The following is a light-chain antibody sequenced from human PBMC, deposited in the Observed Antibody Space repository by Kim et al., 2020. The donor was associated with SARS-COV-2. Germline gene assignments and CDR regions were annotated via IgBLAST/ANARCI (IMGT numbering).Light chain of an antibody. CDR1: ALPKQY. CDR3: QSADSSGTYVV. V-gene: IGLV3-25*03. J-gene: IGLJ2*01. Sequence: PGQTARITCSGDALPKQYAYWYQQRPGQAPVLVIYKDSERPSGIPERFSGSSSGTTVTLTISGVQAEDEADYYCQSADSSGTYVVFGGGTQLTVL. CDR2: KDS.